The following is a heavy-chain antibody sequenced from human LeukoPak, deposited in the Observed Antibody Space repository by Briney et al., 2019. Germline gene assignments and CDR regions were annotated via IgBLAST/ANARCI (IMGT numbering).Heavy chain of an antibody. CDR1: GFTFSSYW. CDR2: ITPSGDGT. J-gene: IGHJ4*02. CDR3: AKDSPLATW. Sequence: PGGSLRLSCAASGFTFSSYWMSWVRQAPGKGLEWVSSITPSGDGTYYAASVKGRFTISRDNSKNTLYLQMDSLRADDTAKYYCAKDSPLATWWGQGTLVAVSS. D-gene: IGHD1-26*01. V-gene: IGHV3-23*01.